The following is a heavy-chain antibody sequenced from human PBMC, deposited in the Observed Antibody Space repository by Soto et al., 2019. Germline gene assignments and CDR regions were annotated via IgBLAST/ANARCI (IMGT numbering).Heavy chain of an antibody. CDR2: ISSSSGTI. CDR3: GRATGYCSGGSCYHGMDV. CDR1: GFTFSSYT. J-gene: IGHJ6*01. V-gene: IGHV3-48*02. Sequence: EVQLVESGGGFIQPGGSLRLSCAASGFTFSSYTMNWVRQAPGKGLEWVSYISSSSGTISYADSVKGRFTISRDNAKNSLYLQMNTLRDEDTAVYFCGRATGYCSGGSCYHGMDVW. D-gene: IGHD2-15*01.